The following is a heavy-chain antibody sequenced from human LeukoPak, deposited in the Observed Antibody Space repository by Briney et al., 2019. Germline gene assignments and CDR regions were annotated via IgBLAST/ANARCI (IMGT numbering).Heavy chain of an antibody. D-gene: IGHD3-22*01. CDR2: ISYVGSNK. Sequence: PGGSLRLSCAASGFTFSSYAMHWVRQAPGKGLEGVAVISYVGSNKYYADSVKGRFTISRDNSKNTLYLQMNSLRAEDTAVYYCARAFRDYYDSSAPSGYWGQGTLVTVSS. J-gene: IGHJ4*02. CDR3: ARAFRDYYDSSAPSGY. V-gene: IGHV3-30-3*01. CDR1: GFTFSSYA.